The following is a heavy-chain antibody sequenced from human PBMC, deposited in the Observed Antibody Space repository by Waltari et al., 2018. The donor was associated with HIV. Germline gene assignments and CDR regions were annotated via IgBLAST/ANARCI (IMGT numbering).Heavy chain of an antibody. CDR1: GFVVIHTY. CDR2: IYSNATT. D-gene: IGHD3-22*01. V-gene: IGHV3-53*01. J-gene: IGHJ4*02. CDR3: ATVLVRTSWVITTAPFDY. Sequence: EVQLVESGGGLIQHGGSIRPACAASGFVVIHTYMSCVLQAQGKGLEWVSLIYSNATTYYADSVKGRFTISRDNSKNTLYLQMNSLRADDTAVYFCATVLVRTSWVITTAPFDYWGQGTLVTVSS.